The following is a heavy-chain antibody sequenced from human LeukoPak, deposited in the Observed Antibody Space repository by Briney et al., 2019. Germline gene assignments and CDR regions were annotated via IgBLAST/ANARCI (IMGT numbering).Heavy chain of an antibody. CDR1: GFTFGDYA. V-gene: IGHV3-49*04. J-gene: IGHJ6*03. Sequence: GGSLRLSCTTSGFTFGDYALSWVRQAPGKGLEWVGFITSKAYGGTTEYAASVKGRFTISRDDSKTNAYLQMNSLKTEDTAVYYCTRDLAGIVVVPAAIRTETKGYYYMDVWGKGTTVTVSS. CDR2: ITSKAYGGTT. CDR3: TRDLAGIVVVPAAIRTETKGYYYMDV. D-gene: IGHD2-2*01.